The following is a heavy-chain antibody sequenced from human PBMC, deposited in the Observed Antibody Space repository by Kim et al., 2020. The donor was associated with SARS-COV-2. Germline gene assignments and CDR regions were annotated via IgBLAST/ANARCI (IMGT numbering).Heavy chain of an antibody. CDR1: GGSISSYY. CDR3: ARAAYDFWRASFYGMDV. V-gene: IGHV4-59*01. D-gene: IGHD3-3*01. Sequence: SETLSLTCTVSGGSISSYYWSWIRQPPEKGLEWIGYINYSGSTNYNASLKSRVTMSLDTSKNQFSLKVRSVTAADTAVYYCARAAYDFWRASFYGMDVWGQGTTVTVSS. CDR2: INYSGST. J-gene: IGHJ6*02.